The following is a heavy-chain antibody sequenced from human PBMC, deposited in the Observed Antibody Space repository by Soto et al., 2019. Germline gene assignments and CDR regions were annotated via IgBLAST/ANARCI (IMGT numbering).Heavy chain of an antibody. CDR1: GGSISSNY. CDR2: IYYSGST. J-gene: IGHJ4*02. D-gene: IGHD6-25*01. Sequence: SETLSLTCTVSGGSISSNYWSWIRRPPGKGLEWIGYIYYSGSTNYNPSLKSRVTISVDTSKNQFSLKLSSVTAADTAVYYCARLYGFSGFDYWGQGTLVTVSS. V-gene: IGHV4-59*08. CDR3: ARLYGFSGFDY.